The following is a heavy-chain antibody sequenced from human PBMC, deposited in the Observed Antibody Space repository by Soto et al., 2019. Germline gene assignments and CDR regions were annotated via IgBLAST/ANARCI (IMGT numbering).Heavy chain of an antibody. CDR2: IKQDGGEE. CDR3: ARDHLILPADDFYYGVDV. Sequence: GGSLRLSCGASGFTFNMFWMSWVRQAPGKGLEWVARIKQDGGEEYYVDSVKGRFTISRDNARSTVHLQADRLRVEDTAVYYCARDHLILPADDFYYGVDVWGQGTTVTVSS. J-gene: IGHJ6*02. CDR1: GFTFNMFW. V-gene: IGHV3-7*03.